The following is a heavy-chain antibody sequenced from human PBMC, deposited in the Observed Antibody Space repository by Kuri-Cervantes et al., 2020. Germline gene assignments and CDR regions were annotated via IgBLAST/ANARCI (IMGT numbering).Heavy chain of an antibody. Sequence: ASVKVSCKASGYNFISFDINWVRQAAGQGLEWMGWMNPNSGNTGYAQKFQGRVTMTRNTSISTAYMELSSLRSEDTAVYYCARGQWELLLGDYWGQGTLVTVSS. CDR3: ARGQWELLLGDY. D-gene: IGHD1-26*01. V-gene: IGHV1-8*02. J-gene: IGHJ4*02. CDR2: MNPNSGNT. CDR1: GYNFISFD.